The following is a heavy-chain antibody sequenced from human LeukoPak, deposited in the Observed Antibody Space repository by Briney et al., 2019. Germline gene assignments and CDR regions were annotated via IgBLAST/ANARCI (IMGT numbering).Heavy chain of an antibody. V-gene: IGHV1-18*01. CDR3: ARSEDVLRFLEWLFHFDY. CDR1: GYTFTSYG. Sequence: ASVKVSCKASGYTFTSYGISWVRQAPGQGLEWMGWISAHSGNTKYAQKFQGRVTMTTDTSTSTAYMELRSQRSDDSAVYYCARSEDVLRFLEWLFHFDYWGQGTMVTVSS. D-gene: IGHD3-3*01. J-gene: IGHJ3*01. CDR2: ISAHSGNT.